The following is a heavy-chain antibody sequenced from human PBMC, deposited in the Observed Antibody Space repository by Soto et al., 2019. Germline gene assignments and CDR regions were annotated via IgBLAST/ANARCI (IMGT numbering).Heavy chain of an antibody. J-gene: IGHJ6*03. V-gene: IGHV3-13*01. Sequence: HPGGSLRLSCAASGFTLSTYDMHWVRQATGKGLEWVAALSYAGDTYYPGSVKGRFTVSRESAKNSLYLQMNSLTAGDTAVYYCAKGPHSASWYYYMDVWGKGTTVTVSS. CDR2: LSYAGDT. CDR3: AKGPHSASWYYYMDV. D-gene: IGHD6-25*01. CDR1: GFTLSTYD.